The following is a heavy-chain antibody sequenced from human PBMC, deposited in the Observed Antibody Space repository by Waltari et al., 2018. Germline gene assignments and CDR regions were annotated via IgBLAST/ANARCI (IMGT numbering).Heavy chain of an antibody. V-gene: IGHV1-69*01. CDR3: ASSGPDRKPYYYYRDV. J-gene: IGHJ6*03. CDR2: HHPIRGTA. Sequence: QVQLVQSGAEVKKPGSSVKVSCQASGGTFSSYAISWVLQAPWQGLEWMGGHHPIRGTANYAQKYQGRVTIHADESTVTAYMELSSLRAEDKDVYYRASSGPDRKPYYYYRDVWGKAPTVAVSS. D-gene: IGHD3-10*01. CDR1: GGTFSSYA.